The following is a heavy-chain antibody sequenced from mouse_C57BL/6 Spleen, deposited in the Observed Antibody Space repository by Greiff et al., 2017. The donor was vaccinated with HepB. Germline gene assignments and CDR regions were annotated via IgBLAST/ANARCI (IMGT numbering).Heavy chain of an antibody. CDR2: IYPSDSET. CDR3: ARHYYGSSYGAY. CDR1: GYTFTSYW. V-gene: IGHV1-61*01. J-gene: IGHJ3*01. D-gene: IGHD1-1*01. Sequence: VQLQQPGAELVRPGSSVKLSCKASGYTFTSYWMDWVKQRPGQGLEWIGNIYPSDSETHYNQKFKDKATLTVDRSSSTAYMQLSSLTSEDSAVYYCARHYYGSSYGAYWGQGTLVTVSA.